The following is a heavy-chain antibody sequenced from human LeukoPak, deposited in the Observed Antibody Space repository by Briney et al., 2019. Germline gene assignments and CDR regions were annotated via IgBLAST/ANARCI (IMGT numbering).Heavy chain of an antibody. D-gene: IGHD3-9*01. J-gene: IGHJ4*02. Sequence: SETLSLTCTVSGGSFSSYYWSWIRQPPGKGLEWIGYIYYSGSTNYNPSLKSRVTISVDTSKNQFSLKLSSVTAADTAVYYCARHYDILTGYSPFDYWGQGTLVTVSS. CDR3: ARHYDILTGYSPFDY. V-gene: IGHV4-59*08. CDR1: GGSFSSYY. CDR2: IYYSGST.